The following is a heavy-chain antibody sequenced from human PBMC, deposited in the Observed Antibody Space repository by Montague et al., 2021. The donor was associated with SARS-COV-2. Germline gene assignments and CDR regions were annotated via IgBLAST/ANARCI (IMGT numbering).Heavy chain of an antibody. CDR2: IYPSGGIFDRWRT. J-gene: IGHJ4*02. CDR3: ARDSDFSSWHEAEDYFDY. CDR1: GGSISGYF. Sequence: SETLSLTCSVSGGSISGYFWSWIRQPAGKGLEWIGLIYPSGGIFDRWRTNYHPSLKSRVTVSIDTSRNQFSLSLNSVTAADTAVYFCARDSDFSSWHEAEDYFDYWGQGILVAVSS. V-gene: IGHV4-4*07. D-gene: IGHD6-13*01.